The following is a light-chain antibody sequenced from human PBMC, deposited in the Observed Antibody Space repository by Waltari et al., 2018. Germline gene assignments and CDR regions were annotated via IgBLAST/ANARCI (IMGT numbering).Light chain of an antibody. V-gene: IGKV1-16*01. CDR1: QGISNY. CDR3: QQYNRFSP. Sequence: DIQMTQSPSSLSASVGDRVTITCRASQGISNYLAWFQQKPGKAPKVLIYDASTLQSGVPSRFSGSGSGTEFTLTIDSLQPDDFATYYCQQYNRFSPFGQGTNVEVK. J-gene: IGKJ1*01. CDR2: DAS.